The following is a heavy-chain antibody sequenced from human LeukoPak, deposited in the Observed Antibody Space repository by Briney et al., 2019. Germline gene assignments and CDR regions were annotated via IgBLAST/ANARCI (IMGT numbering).Heavy chain of an antibody. J-gene: IGHJ4*02. CDR1: GFTFSSYG. V-gene: IGHV3-48*02. CDR2: ISRGSSSI. CDR3: ARGATVTSPFDY. Sequence: GGSLRLSCAASGFTFSSYGMHWVRQAPGKGLEWVSKISRGSSSIYYADSVKGRFTISRGNARNSVFLQMNSLRDEDTAVYYCARGATVTSPFDYWGQGTLVTVSS. D-gene: IGHD4-17*01.